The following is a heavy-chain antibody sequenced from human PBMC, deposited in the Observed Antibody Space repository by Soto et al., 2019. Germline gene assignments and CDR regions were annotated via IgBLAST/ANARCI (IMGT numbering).Heavy chain of an antibody. D-gene: IGHD3-9*01. J-gene: IGHJ4*02. V-gene: IGHV1-18*01. CDR2: ISAYNGNT. Sequence: QVQLVQSGAEVKKPGASVKVSCKASGYTFTSYGISWVRQAPGQGLEWMGWISAYNGNTNYAQKLQGRVTMTTDTSTSTAYMELRSLRFADTAVYYCARVRGFYWLPTHLAYWGQGTLVTVSS. CDR1: GYTFTSYG. CDR3: ARVRGFYWLPTHLAY.